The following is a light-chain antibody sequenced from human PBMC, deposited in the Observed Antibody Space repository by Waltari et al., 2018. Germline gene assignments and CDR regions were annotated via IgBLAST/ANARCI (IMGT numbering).Light chain of an antibody. V-gene: IGLV3-25*03. Sequence: SYELTQPPSVSVPPGQTARITCFGDALPKQYVYWYQQRPGQAPVLMINKDTKRPSGIPERFSGSASGTTVTLTISGVQAEDEAVYYCQSADSSGTSRVFGGGTKLTVL. CDR1: ALPKQY. CDR3: QSADSSGTSRV. J-gene: IGLJ2*01. CDR2: KDT.